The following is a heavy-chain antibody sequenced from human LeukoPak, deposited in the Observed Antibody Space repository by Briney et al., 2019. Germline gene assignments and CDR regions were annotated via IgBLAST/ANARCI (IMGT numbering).Heavy chain of an antibody. Sequence: GGSLRLSCEASGLTFSTYAMNWVRQAPGKGLEWVSYISTTGTIYYADSVRGRFTISRDNAKSSLYLQMNRLGAEDTAVYYCARLLIDYDSSGYYSFDYWGQGTLVTVSS. D-gene: IGHD3-22*01. CDR1: GLTFSTYA. V-gene: IGHV3-48*03. J-gene: IGHJ4*02. CDR3: ARLLIDYDSSGYYSFDY. CDR2: ISTTGTI.